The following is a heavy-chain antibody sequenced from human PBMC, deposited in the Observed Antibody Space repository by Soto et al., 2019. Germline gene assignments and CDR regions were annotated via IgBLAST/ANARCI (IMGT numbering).Heavy chain of an antibody. J-gene: IGHJ4*02. Sequence: QVQLKESGPGLVKPSETLSLTCTVSGGSISSDSWSWIRQSPGKALEGIGYSYYNGVTKYNPSLKSRVIISADTSQNQFSLRLTSVTAADTAVYYCARRSRSSSGWYFLDYWGQGTLVTVSS. CDR1: GGSISSDS. CDR2: SYYNGVT. D-gene: IGHD6-19*01. CDR3: ARRSRSSSGWYFLDY. V-gene: IGHV4-59*13.